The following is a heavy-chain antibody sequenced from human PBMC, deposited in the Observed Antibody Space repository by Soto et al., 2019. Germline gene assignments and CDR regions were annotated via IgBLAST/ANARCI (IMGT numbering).Heavy chain of an antibody. Sequence: EVQLVESGGGLVKPGGSLRLSCAASGFTFSSYSMNWVRQAPGKGLEWVSSISSSSSYIYYADSVKGRFTISRDNATNSLYLQMNSLRAEDTAVYYCARVGYGDYALDYWGQGTLVTVSS. J-gene: IGHJ4*02. D-gene: IGHD4-17*01. V-gene: IGHV3-21*01. CDR3: ARVGYGDYALDY. CDR1: GFTFSSYS. CDR2: ISSSSSYI.